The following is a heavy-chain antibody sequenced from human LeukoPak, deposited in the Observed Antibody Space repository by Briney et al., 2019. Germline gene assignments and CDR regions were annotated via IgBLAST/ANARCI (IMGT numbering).Heavy chain of an antibody. Sequence: GGSLRLSCEASGFTFSNYAMNWVRQAPGKGLEWVSLISGSGGSTYYANSVKGRFTVSRDNAKNSLYLQMNSLRDEDTAVYYCARWAAVAGLNYYYYGMDVWGQGTTVTVSS. CDR3: ARWAAVAGLNYYYYGMDV. V-gene: IGHV3-23*01. D-gene: IGHD6-19*01. J-gene: IGHJ6*02. CDR1: GFTFSNYA. CDR2: ISGSGGST.